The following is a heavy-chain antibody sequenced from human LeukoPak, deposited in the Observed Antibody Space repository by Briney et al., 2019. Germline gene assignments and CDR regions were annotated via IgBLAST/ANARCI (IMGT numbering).Heavy chain of an antibody. V-gene: IGHV3-66*01. Sequence: GGSLRLSCAASGFTVSSNYMSWVRQAPGKGLEWVSVIYSGGSTYYADSVKGRFTISRDNSKNTLYLQMNSLRAEDTAVYYCARGLAGFGELLYYYYGMDVWGQGTTVTVSS. J-gene: IGHJ6*02. CDR2: IYSGGST. CDR3: ARGLAGFGELLYYYYGMDV. CDR1: GFTVSSNY. D-gene: IGHD3-10*01.